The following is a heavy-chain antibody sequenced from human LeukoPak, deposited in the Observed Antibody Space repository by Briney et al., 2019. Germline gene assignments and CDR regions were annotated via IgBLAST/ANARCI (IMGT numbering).Heavy chain of an antibody. D-gene: IGHD3-10*01. V-gene: IGHV3-20*04. CDR2: INWNGGST. CDR3: ARGRMVRGVIHYYYYMDV. Sequence: PGGSLRLSCAASGFAFDDYGMNWVRQAPGKGLEWVSGINWNGGSTGYADSVKGRFTISRDNAKNSLYLQMNSLRAEDTALYYCARGRMVRGVIHYYYYMDVWGKGTTVTVSS. J-gene: IGHJ6*03. CDR1: GFAFDDYG.